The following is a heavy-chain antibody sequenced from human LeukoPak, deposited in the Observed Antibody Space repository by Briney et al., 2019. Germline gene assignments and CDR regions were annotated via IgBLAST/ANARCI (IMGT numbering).Heavy chain of an antibody. D-gene: IGHD6-13*01. CDR2: ISSSSSII. J-gene: IGHJ4*02. CDR3: ARGLYSSTTYYFDY. CDR1: GFSFSSYT. Sequence: GGSLRLSCAASGFSFSSYTMNWVRQAPGKGLEWVSYISSSSSIIYYADSVKGRFSISRDNARNSLYLQMNSLRAEGTAVYFCARGLYSSTTYYFDYWGQGTLVTVSS. V-gene: IGHV3-48*01.